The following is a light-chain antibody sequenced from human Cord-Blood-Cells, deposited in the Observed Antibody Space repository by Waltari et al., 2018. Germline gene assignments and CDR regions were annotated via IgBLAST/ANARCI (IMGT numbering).Light chain of an antibody. CDR2: EVS. CDR1: SRDVASYNL. J-gene: IGLJ2*01. V-gene: IGLV2-23*02. Sequence: SALTQPASVSGSPGQSITISCTGTSRDVASYNLVSWYQQHPGKAPKLMIYEVSKRPSGVSNRFSGSKSGNTASLTISGLQAEDEADYYCCSYAGSPRVVFGGGTKLTVL. CDR3: CSYAGSPRVV.